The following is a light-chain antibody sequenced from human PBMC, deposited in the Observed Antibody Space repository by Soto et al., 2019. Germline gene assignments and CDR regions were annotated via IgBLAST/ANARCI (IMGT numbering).Light chain of an antibody. J-gene: IGLJ2*01. Sequence: QSALTQPASVSGSPGQSVAISCTGTSSDIGAYNYVSWYQHHPGKAPKLIIYDVTSRPSGVASRFSGAKSGNAASLIISGLQPEDEDEYYCASCTDYKTHVIFGGGTQLTVL. CDR3: ASCTDYKTHVI. V-gene: IGLV2-14*01. CDR2: DVT. CDR1: SSDIGAYNY.